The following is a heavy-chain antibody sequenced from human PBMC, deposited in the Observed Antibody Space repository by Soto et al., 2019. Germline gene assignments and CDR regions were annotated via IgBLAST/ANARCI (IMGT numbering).Heavy chain of an antibody. CDR2: IYPGDSDT. Sequence: GESLKISCKGSGNSFTNSWIAWVRQMPGKGLEWMAIIYPGDSDTRYSPSFQGQVTISADKSITTAYLQWSSLKVSDTAIYYCARSDKDGLDVWGQGSTVTASS. CDR1: GNSFTNSW. V-gene: IGHV5-51*01. J-gene: IGHJ6*02. CDR3: ARSDKDGLDV. D-gene: IGHD6-25*01.